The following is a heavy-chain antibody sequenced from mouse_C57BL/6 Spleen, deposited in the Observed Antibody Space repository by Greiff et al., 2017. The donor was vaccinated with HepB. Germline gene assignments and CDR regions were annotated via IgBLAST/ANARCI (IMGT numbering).Heavy chain of an antibody. Sequence: QVQLQQPGAELVKPGASVKLSCKASGYTFTSYWMQWVKQRPGQGLEWIGEIDPSDSYTNYNQKFKGKATLTVDTSSSTAYMQLSSLTSEDSAVYYCARISGFHYFDYWGQGTTLTVSS. D-gene: IGHD3-2*02. CDR3: ARISGFHYFDY. J-gene: IGHJ2*01. CDR1: GYTFTSYW. V-gene: IGHV1-50*01. CDR2: IDPSDSYT.